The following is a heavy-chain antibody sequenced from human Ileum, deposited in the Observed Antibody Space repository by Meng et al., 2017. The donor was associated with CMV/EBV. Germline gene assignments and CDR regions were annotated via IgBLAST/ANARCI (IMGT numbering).Heavy chain of an antibody. V-gene: IGHV2-5*02. Sequence: GVGVGWIRQPPGKALEWLAIIYWDGEERYSPSLKTRMTITKDTSKNQVVLTMTNMDPVDTATYYCAHSRKWVHCNGGNCYYFDSWGQGTLVTVSS. J-gene: IGHJ4*02. CDR3: AHSRKWVHCNGGNCYYFDS. D-gene: IGHD2-15*01. CDR2: IYWDGEE. CDR1: GVG.